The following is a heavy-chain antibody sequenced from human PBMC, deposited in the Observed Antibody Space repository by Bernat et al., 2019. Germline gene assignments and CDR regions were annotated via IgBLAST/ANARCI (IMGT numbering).Heavy chain of an antibody. Sequence: QLQLQESGPGLVKPSETLSLTCTVSGGPISSSSYYWGWIRQPPGKGLEWIGSIYYSGSTYYNPSLKSRVTISVDTSKNQFSLKLSSVTAADTAVYYCARHLEAMGTPNWFDPWGQGTLVTVSS. D-gene: IGHD7-27*01. CDR1: GGPISSSSYY. CDR2: IYYSGST. J-gene: IGHJ5*02. CDR3: ARHLEAMGTPNWFDP. V-gene: IGHV4-39*01.